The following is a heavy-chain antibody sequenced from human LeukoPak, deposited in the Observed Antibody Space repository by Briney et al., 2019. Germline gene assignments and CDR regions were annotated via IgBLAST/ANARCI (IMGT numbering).Heavy chain of an antibody. CDR3: ASMGYFDWSSPFDY. J-gene: IGHJ4*02. V-gene: IGHV4-34*01. D-gene: IGHD3-9*01. CDR1: GGSFSGYY. CDR2: INHSGST. Sequence: PSETLSLTCAVYGGSFSGYYWSWIRQPPGKGLEWIGEINHSGSTNYNPSLKSRVTISVDTSKNQFSLKLSSVTAADTAVYYCASMGYFDWSSPFDYWGQGTLVIVSS.